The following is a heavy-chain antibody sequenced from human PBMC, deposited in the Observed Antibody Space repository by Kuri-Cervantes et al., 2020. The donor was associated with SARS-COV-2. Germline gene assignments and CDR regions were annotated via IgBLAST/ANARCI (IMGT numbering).Heavy chain of an antibody. D-gene: IGHD3-3*01. V-gene: IGHV4-59*01. CDR3: ARDRPDYDFWSGGWFDP. Sequence: ESLKISCTVSGGSISSYYWSWIRQPPGKGLEWIGYIYYSGSTNYNPSLKSRVTISVDTSKNQFSLKLSSVTAADTAAYYCARDRPDYDFWSGGWFDPWGQGTLVTVSS. CDR2: IYYSGST. CDR1: GGSISSYY. J-gene: IGHJ5*02.